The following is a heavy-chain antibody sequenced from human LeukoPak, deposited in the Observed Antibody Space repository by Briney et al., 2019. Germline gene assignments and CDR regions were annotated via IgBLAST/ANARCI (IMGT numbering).Heavy chain of an antibody. CDR2: ISSSSTI. V-gene: IGHV3-48*04. Sequence: GGSLRLSCAASGFTFSSYSMNWVRQAPGKGLEWVSYISSSSTIYYADSVKGRFTISRDNAKNSLYLQMNSLRAEDTAVYYCARGNYDFWSGYYSLYYYYYYYMDVWGKGTTVTVSS. CDR3: ARGNYDFWSGYYSLYYYYYYYMDV. CDR1: GFTFSSYS. J-gene: IGHJ6*03. D-gene: IGHD3-3*01.